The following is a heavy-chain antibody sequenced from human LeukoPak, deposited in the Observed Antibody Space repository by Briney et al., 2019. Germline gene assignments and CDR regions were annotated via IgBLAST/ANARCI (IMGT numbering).Heavy chain of an antibody. J-gene: IGHJ4*02. V-gene: IGHV1-2*02. D-gene: IGHD3-10*01. CDR3: ARETYGSGSYYKY. CDR1: GYTFTGYY. CDR2: INPNSGGT. Sequence: GASVKVSCKASGYTFTGYYMHWVRQAPGQGLEWMGWINPNSGGTNYAQKFQGRVTMTRDTSISTAYMELRRLRSDDTAVYYCARETYGSGSYYKYWGQGTLVTVSS.